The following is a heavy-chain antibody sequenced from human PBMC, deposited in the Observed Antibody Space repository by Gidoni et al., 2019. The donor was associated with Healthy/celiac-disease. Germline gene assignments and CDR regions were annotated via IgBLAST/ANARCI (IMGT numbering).Heavy chain of an antibody. CDR3: AKEMITIFGVVHNYAFDI. D-gene: IGHD3-3*01. V-gene: IGHV3-23*01. J-gene: IGHJ3*02. CDR1: GFTFSRYA. Sequence: EVQLLESGGGLVQPGGSLRLSGAASGFTFSRYAMSWVRQAPGNGLGWVSAISGSGGSTYYADAEKGRFTISRDNSKNTLYLQMNSLRAEDTAVYYCAKEMITIFGVVHNYAFDIWGQGTMVTVSS. CDR2: ISGSGGST.